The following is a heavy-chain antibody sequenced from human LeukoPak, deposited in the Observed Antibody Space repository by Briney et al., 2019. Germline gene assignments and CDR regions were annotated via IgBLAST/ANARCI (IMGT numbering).Heavy chain of an antibody. V-gene: IGHV3-23*01. CDR1: AFPLNNNG. Sequence: GGSLRLSCKAPAFPLNNNGMNWVRKAPGKGLEWVQAFSDSGDSTYYADSVKGRFTISRDSSKNTVSLQMSSLRAEDTAVYYCAKSLRYRYGDCLEDWGQGTLVTVSS. J-gene: IGHJ4*02. D-gene: IGHD2-21*02. CDR3: AKSLRYRYGDCLED. CDR2: FSDSGDST.